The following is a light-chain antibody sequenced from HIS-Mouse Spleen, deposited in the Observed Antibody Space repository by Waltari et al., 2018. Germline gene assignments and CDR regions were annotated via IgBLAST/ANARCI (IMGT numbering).Light chain of an antibody. V-gene: IGLV3-27*01. CDR3: YSATDNNLGV. CDR2: KDS. Sequence: SYELTQPSSVSVSPGQTARITCSGDVLATKKYARWFQQKPGQAPVLVIYKDSERPSGIPERFSGSSSGTTVTLTISGAQVEDEADYYCYSATDNNLGVFGGGTKLTVL. J-gene: IGLJ3*02. CDR1: VLATKKY.